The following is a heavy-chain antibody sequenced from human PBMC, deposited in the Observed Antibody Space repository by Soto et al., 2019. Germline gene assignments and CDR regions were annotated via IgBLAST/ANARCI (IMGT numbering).Heavy chain of an antibody. CDR3: ARGGKYYDILTGSLYYFDY. D-gene: IGHD3-9*01. J-gene: IGHJ4*02. CDR2: IYYSGST. CDR1: GGSISSYY. V-gene: IGHV4-59*01. Sequence: QVQLQESGPGLVKPSETLSLTCTVSGGSISSYYWSWIRQPPGKGLEWIGYIYYSGSTNYNPSLKSRVTISVDTSKNPFSLKLSSVTAADTAVYYCARGGKYYDILTGSLYYFDYWGQGTLVTVSS.